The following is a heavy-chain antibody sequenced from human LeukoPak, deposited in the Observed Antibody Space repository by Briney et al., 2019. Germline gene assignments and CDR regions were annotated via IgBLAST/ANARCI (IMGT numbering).Heavy chain of an antibody. CDR3: ARAGVQPYYYYYMDV. CDR2: INPNSGGA. CDR1: GDTFTTYG. D-gene: IGHD4/OR15-4a*01. Sequence: ASVKVSCKASGDTFTTYGIAWVRQAPGQGLEWMGWINPNSGGANYAQKFQGRVTMTRDTSISTAYMELSRLRSDDTAVYYCARAGVQPYYYYYMDVWGKGTTVTVSS. V-gene: IGHV1-2*02. J-gene: IGHJ6*03.